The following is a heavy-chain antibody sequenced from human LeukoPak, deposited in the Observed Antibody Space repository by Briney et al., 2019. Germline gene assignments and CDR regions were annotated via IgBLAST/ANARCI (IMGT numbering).Heavy chain of an antibody. D-gene: IGHD1-14*01. J-gene: IGHJ4*02. CDR3: TRDRSRAEDD. Sequence: PGGSLRLSCAASGFTVSGHWMSWVRQAPGKGLEWVANINQGGSDKYYVDSVKGRFTISRDNANNLLYLQMNSLRGEDKAVYYCTRDRSRAEDDWGQGTLVTVSS. CDR2: INQGGSDK. CDR1: GFTVSGHW. V-gene: IGHV3-7*01.